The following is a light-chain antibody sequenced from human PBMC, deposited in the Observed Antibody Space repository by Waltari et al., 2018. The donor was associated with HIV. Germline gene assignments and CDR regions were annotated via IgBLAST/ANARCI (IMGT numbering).Light chain of an antibody. CDR2: SNN. Sequence: QSVLTQPPSASGTPGQTVTISCSGSRSNIGNDAVNWYQQPPGTAPKLLIYSNNQRPSGVPDRFSGSKSGTSASLAISGLQSEDQADYYCGTWDDSLNGWEVFGGGTKLTVL. CDR1: RSNIGNDA. CDR3: GTWDDSLNGWEV. V-gene: IGLV1-44*01. J-gene: IGLJ2*01.